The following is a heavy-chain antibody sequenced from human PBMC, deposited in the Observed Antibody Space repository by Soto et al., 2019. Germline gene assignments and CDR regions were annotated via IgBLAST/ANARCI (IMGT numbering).Heavy chain of an antibody. CDR3: ARLNGYCVSTKCHGYYGMDV. CDR1: GGTFSSYA. Sequence: SVKVSCKASGGTFSSYAISWVRQAPGQGLEWMGGIIPIFGTANYAQKFQGRVTINADESTSTAYMELSSLRSEDTAVYYCARLNGYCVSTKCHGYYGMDVWGQGTTVTVSS. CDR2: IIPIFGTA. V-gene: IGHV1-69*01. D-gene: IGHD2-2*03. J-gene: IGHJ6*02.